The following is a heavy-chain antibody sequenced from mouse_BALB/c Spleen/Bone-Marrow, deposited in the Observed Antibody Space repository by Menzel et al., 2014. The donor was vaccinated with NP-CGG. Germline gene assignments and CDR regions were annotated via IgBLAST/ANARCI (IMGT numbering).Heavy chain of an antibody. V-gene: IGHV5-17*02. Sequence: EVKLVESGGGLVQPGGSRKLSCAASGFTFSSFGMHWVRQAPEKGLEWVAYISSGSSTIYYADTVKGRFTISRDNPKNTLFLQMTNLRYEDTDMYYCARTTYYAMDYWGQGTSVTVSS. D-gene: IGHD2-12*01. CDR1: GFTFSSFG. CDR3: ARTTYYAMDY. J-gene: IGHJ4*01. CDR2: ISSGSSTI.